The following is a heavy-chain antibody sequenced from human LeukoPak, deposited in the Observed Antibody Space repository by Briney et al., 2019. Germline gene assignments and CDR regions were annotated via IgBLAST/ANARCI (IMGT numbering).Heavy chain of an antibody. J-gene: IGHJ4*02. CDR2: INHSGST. CDR3: ARGGNVDY. D-gene: IGHD4-23*01. CDR1: GGSISSGDYY. V-gene: IGHV4-30-4*01. Sequence: PSQTLSLTCTVSGGSISSGDYYWSWNRQPPGKGLEWIGEINHSGSTNYNPSLKSRVTISVDTSKNQFSLKLSSVTAADTAVYYCARGGNVDYWGQGTLVTVSS.